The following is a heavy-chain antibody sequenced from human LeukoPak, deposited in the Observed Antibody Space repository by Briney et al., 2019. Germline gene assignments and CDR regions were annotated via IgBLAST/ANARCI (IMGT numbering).Heavy chain of an antibody. CDR1: GFTFSSYG. V-gene: IGHV3-30*18. J-gene: IGHJ4*02. CDR3: AKAKVFGSGLSPFDY. Sequence: GGSLRLSCAASGFTFSSYGMHWVRQAPGKGLEWVAVISYDGSNKYYADSVKGRFTISRDNSKNTLYLQMNSLRAEDTAVYYCAKAKVFGSGLSPFDYWGQGTLVTVSS. D-gene: IGHD3-10*01. CDR2: ISYDGSNK.